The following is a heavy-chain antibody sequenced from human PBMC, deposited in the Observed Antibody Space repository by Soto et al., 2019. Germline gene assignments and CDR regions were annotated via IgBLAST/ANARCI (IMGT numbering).Heavy chain of an antibody. CDR2: ISGSGGST. J-gene: IGHJ6*02. CDR1: GFTFSTYA. D-gene: IGHD6-13*01. V-gene: IGHV3-23*01. CDR3: AKRGQQLTRRAHYYGMDV. Sequence: GGSLRLSCAASGFTFSTYAMSWVRQAPGKGLEWVSAISGSGGSTYYADSVKGRFTISRDNSKNTLYLQMNSLRAEDTAVYYCAKRGQQLTRRAHYYGMDVSGQTPTVTLSS.